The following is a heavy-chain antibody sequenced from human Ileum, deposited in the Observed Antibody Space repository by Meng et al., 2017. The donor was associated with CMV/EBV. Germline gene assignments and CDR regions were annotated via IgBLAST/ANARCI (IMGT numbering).Heavy chain of an antibody. D-gene: IGHD3-22*01. V-gene: IGHV1-2*02. CDR3: AREYHYYDSSGYYPFDY. Sequence: ASVKVSCKASGYTFTGYYMHWVRQAPGQGREGMGWINPNSGGTNYAQKFQGRVTMTRDTSISTAYMELSRLRSDDTAVYYCAREYHYYDSSGYYPFDYWGQGTLVTVSS. CDR2: INPNSGGT. CDR1: GYTFTGYY. J-gene: IGHJ4*02.